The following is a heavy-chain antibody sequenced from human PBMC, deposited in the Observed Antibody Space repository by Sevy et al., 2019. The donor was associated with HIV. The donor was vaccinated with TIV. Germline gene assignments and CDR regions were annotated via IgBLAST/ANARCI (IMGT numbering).Heavy chain of an antibody. Sequence: SQTLSLTCAISGDSVSSNSAVWNWIRQSPSRGLEWLGRTYYRSKWYNDYAVSVKSRITINPDTSKNQFSLQLNSVTPEEPAVYSCARAGYYGSGTRLYYFDYWGQGTLVTVSS. CDR2: TYYRSKWYN. V-gene: IGHV6-1*01. D-gene: IGHD3-10*01. CDR3: ARAGYYGSGTRLYYFDY. J-gene: IGHJ4*02. CDR1: GDSVSSNSAV.